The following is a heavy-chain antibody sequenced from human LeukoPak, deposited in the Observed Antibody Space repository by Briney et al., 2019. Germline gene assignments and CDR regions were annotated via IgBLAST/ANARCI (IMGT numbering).Heavy chain of an antibody. CDR2: ISGSASST. Sequence: PGGSLRLSCAASGFTFSNYAMSWVRQAPGKGLEWVSAISGSASSTYHADSVKGRFTISRDNSKNTLYLQMNSLRAEDTAVYYCAKTTEGYYDSSGYYYGWFDPWGQGTLVTVSS. V-gene: IGHV3-23*01. D-gene: IGHD3-22*01. CDR3: AKTTEGYYDSSGYYYGWFDP. CDR1: GFTFSNYA. J-gene: IGHJ5*02.